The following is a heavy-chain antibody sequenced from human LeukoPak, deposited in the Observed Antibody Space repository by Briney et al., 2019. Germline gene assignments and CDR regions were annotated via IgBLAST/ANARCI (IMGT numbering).Heavy chain of an antibody. CDR3: ARDWTGYDFWSGYYTPFDY. CDR1: GYSISSGYY. CDR2: IYHSGST. V-gene: IGHV4-38-2*02. D-gene: IGHD3-3*01. Sequence: SSETLSLTCTVSGYSISSGYYWGWIRQPPGKGLEWIGSIYHSGSTYYNPSLKSRVTISVDTSKYQFSLKLSSVTAADTAVYYCARDWTGYDFWSGYYTPFDYWGQGTLVTVSS. J-gene: IGHJ4*02.